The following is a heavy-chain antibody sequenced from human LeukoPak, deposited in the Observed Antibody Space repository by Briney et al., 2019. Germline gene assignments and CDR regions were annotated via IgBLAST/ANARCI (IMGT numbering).Heavy chain of an antibody. J-gene: IGHJ6*02. D-gene: IGHD3-9*01. V-gene: IGHV3-66*01. CDR1: GFTVSSKY. CDR3: THHADYDILTGYYTLPYYYYGMDV. Sequence: GGSLRLSCAASGFTVSSKYMSWVRQAPGKGLEWVSVIYSGGSTNYADSVKGRFTISRDNSKNTMYLQMNSLRAEDTAVYYCTHHADYDILTGYYTLPYYYYGMDVWGQGTTVTVSS. CDR2: IYSGGST.